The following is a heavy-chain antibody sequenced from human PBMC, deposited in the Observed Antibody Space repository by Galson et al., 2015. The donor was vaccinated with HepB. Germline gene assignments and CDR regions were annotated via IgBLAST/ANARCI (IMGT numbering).Heavy chain of an antibody. Sequence: SVKVSCKASGYIFINYPINWVRQAPGQGLEWMGWITTYSADANYAQHCQGRVTMTTDTSTSKACMELRNLRSDDTAVYYWARSGRPKNFTAVKLDPWGQGTLVTVSS. V-gene: IGHV1-18*04. CDR1: GYIFINYP. D-gene: IGHD4-17*01. CDR3: ARSGRPKNFTAVKLDP. CDR2: ITTYSADA. J-gene: IGHJ5*02.